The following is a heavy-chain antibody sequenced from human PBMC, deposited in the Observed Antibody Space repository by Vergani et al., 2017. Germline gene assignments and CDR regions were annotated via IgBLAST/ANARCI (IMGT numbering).Heavy chain of an antibody. CDR3: ARDQFYXPARIVVVPPSGDY. J-gene: IGHJ4*02. CDR1: GGTFSSYA. Sequence: QVQLVQSGAEVKKPGSSVKVSCKASGGTFSSYAISWVRQAPGQGLEWMGGIIPIFGTANYAQKFQGRVTITADESTSTAYMELSSLRSEDTALYYCARDQFYXPARIVVVPPSGDYWGQGTLVTVSS. V-gene: IGHV1-69*01. D-gene: IGHD2-2*01. CDR2: IIPIFGTA.